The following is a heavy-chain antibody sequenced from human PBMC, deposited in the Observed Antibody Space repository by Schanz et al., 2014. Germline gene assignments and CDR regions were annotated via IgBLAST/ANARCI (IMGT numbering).Heavy chain of an antibody. CDR1: GFTFSAYA. CDR2: LSEGGGGT. CDR3: AKAADWPVTRFDP. D-gene: IGHD3-9*01. J-gene: IGHJ5*02. Sequence: EVQLLESGGGLVQPGGSLRLSCAASGFTFSAYAMSWVRQAPGKGLEWVSALSEGGGGTHYADSVRGRFTISSDSSKNTRYRQMSSLRADDTAVYYCAKAADWPVTRFDPWGQGTLVTVSS. V-gene: IGHV3-23*01.